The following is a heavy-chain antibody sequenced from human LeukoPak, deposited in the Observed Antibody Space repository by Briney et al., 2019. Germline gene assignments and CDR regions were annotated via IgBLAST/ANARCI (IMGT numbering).Heavy chain of an antibody. J-gene: IGHJ6*03. V-gene: IGHV3-48*04. CDR1: GFTFSSYS. CDR3: ARDPEPRYYYDSSGYYNYMDV. D-gene: IGHD3-22*01. CDR2: ISSSSTM. Sequence: GGYLRLSCAASGFTFSSYSMNWVRQAPGKGLEWVSYISSSSTMYYADSVKGRFNISRDNAKNSLYLQMNSLRAEDTAVYYCARDPEPRYYYDSSGYYNYMDVWGKGTTVTVSS.